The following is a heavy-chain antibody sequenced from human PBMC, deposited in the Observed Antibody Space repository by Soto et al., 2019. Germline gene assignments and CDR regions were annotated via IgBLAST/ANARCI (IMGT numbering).Heavy chain of an antibody. Sequence: GESLKISCTGSGYNFNTYWIGWVRQMPGKGLEWMGIIYPGDFDTRYSQSFQGHLTMSVDKSISTAYLQWSSLETSDTAMYYCARLLGYSYGYQEFFDSWGQGTPVTVSS. V-gene: IGHV5-51*01. CDR2: IYPGDFDT. CDR3: ARLLGYSYGYQEFFDS. D-gene: IGHD5-18*01. J-gene: IGHJ4*02. CDR1: GYNFNTYW.